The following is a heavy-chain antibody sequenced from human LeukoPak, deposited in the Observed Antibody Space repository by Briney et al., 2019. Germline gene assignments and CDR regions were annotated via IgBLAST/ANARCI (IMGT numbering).Heavy chain of an antibody. V-gene: IGHV3-48*01. Sequence: GGSLRLSCAASGFTFSSYSMNWVRQAPGKGLEWVSYISSSSSTIYYADSVKGRFTISRDNAKNSLYLQMNSLRAEDTAVYYCARGLKDYYYYYYMDVWGKGTTVTVSS. J-gene: IGHJ6*03. CDR1: GFTFSSYS. CDR3: ARGLKDYYYYYYMDV. D-gene: IGHD2-8*01. CDR2: ISSSSSTI.